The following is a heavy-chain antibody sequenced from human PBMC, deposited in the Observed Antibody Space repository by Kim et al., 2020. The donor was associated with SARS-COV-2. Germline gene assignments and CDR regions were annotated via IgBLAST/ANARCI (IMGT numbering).Heavy chain of an antibody. J-gene: IGHJ3*02. Sequence: ASVKVSCKASGYTFTSYAMNWVRQAPGQGLEWMGWINTNTGNPTYAQGFTGRFVFSLDTSVSTAYLQISSLKAEDTAVYYCAREQPVGIVVVPTREVDAFDIWGQGTMVTVSS. CDR3: AREQPVGIVVVPTREVDAFDI. V-gene: IGHV7-4-1*02. CDR2: INTNTGNP. CDR1: GYTFTSYA. D-gene: IGHD2-2*03.